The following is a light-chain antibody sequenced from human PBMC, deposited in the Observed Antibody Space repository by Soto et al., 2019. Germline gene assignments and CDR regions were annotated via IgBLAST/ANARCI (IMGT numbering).Light chain of an antibody. Sequence: EIVLTQSPATLSLSPGERATLSCRASQSIRSPFLAWYQQKPGQAPRLFIHGASSRATGIPDRFSGSGSGTDFTLTIIRLEPADFAVYYCGSDEWTFGQGTKVE. CDR1: QSIRSPF. CDR3: GSDEWT. V-gene: IGKV3-20*01. CDR2: GAS. J-gene: IGKJ1*01.